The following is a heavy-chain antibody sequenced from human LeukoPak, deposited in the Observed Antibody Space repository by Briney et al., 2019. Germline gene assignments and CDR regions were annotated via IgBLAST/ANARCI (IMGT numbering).Heavy chain of an antibody. CDR2: TDDSGST. CDR1: GGSFSDYY. V-gene: IGHV4-34*01. CDR3: ARHGYSSNFDY. Sequence: SETLSLTCGVYGGSFSDYYWSWFRQPPGKGLEWLGETDDSGSTNYNPSLRGRVTISMDTSKNHLSLNLSSVTAADTAVYYCARHGYSSNFDYWGQGTLVTVSS. D-gene: IGHD6-13*01. J-gene: IGHJ4*02.